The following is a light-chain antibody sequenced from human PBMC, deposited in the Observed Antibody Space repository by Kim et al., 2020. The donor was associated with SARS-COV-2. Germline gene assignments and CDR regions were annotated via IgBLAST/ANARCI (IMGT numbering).Light chain of an antibody. V-gene: IGLV3-1*01. J-gene: IGLJ1*01. CDR3: QAWDSSTFYV. Sequence: VSPGQTASITCSGDKLVDKYACWYQQKPGQSPVLVIYQDSKRPSGIPERFSGSNSGNTATLTISGTQAMDEADYYCQAWDSSTFYVFGTGTKVTFL. CDR1: KLVDKY. CDR2: QDS.